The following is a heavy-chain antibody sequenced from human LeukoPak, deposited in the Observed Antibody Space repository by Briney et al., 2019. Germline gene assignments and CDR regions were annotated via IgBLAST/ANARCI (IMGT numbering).Heavy chain of an antibody. V-gene: IGHV3-23*01. CDR1: GFTFSSYA. CDR3: AKAVHSGSYSPLFDY. CDR2: ISGSGGST. D-gene: IGHD1-26*01. J-gene: IGHJ4*02. Sequence: GGSLRLSCAASGFTFSSYAMGWVRQAPGKGMEWVSAISGSGGSTYYADSVKGRFTISRDNSKNTLYLQVNSLRAEDTAVYYCAKAVHSGSYSPLFDYWGQGTLVTVSS.